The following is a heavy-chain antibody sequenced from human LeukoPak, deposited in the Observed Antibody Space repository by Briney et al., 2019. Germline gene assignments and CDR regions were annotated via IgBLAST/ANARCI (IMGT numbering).Heavy chain of an antibody. CDR1: GFTFDDYA. Sequence: GGSLRLSCAASGFTFDDYAMHWVRHAPGKGLEWVSGISWNSGSIGYADSVKGRFTISRDNAKNSLYLQMNSLRAEDTAVYYCAKGPVVRGYYFDYWGQGTLVTVSS. V-gene: IGHV3-9*01. J-gene: IGHJ4*02. CDR2: ISWNSGSI. CDR3: AKGPVVRGYYFDY.